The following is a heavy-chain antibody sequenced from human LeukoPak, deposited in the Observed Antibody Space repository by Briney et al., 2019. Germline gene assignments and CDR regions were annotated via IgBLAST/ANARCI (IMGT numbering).Heavy chain of an antibody. CDR3: ATPQKAGTNWFDP. D-gene: IGHD6-19*01. CDR1: GYTLTELS. V-gene: IGHV1-24*01. Sequence: ASVKVSCNVSGYTLTELSMHWVRQPPGQGLEWMGGFDPEDGETIYAQKFQGRVTMTEDTSTDTAYMELSSLKSEGTAVYYCATPQKAGTNWFDPWGQGTLVTVSS. CDR2: FDPEDGET. J-gene: IGHJ5*02.